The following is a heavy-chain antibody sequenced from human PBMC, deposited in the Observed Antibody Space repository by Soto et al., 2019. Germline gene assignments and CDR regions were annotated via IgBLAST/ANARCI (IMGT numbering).Heavy chain of an antibody. CDR1: GYTFTSYG. CDR2: ISAYNGNT. D-gene: IGHD6-13*01. Sequence: GASVKVSCKASGYTFTSYGISWVRQAPGQGLEWMGWISAYNGNTNYAQKLQGRVTMTTDTSTSTAYMELRSLRSDDTAVYYCARDMYGSSWTHDAFDIWGQGTRVTVAS. V-gene: IGHV1-18*01. CDR3: ARDMYGSSWTHDAFDI. J-gene: IGHJ3*02.